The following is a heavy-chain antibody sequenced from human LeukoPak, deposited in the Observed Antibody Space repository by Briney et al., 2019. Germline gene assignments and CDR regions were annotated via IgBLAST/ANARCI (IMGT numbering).Heavy chain of an antibody. J-gene: IGHJ4*02. V-gene: IGHV4-61*02. CDR2: VHSSGDI. D-gene: IGHD3-16*01. Sequence: SETLSLTCSVSGVSITSGSYYWGWIRQSAGKGLEWIGRVHSSGDIYHNAAFRSRAAVSGDASKNQFSLQLNSVTAADTAVYYCARGASPKDAVFFDYWGQGAVNSVSS. CDR1: GVSITSGSYY. CDR3: ARGASPKDAVFFDY.